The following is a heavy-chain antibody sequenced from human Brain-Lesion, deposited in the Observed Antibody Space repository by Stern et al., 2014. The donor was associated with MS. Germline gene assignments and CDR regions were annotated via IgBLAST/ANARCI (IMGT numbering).Heavy chain of an antibody. V-gene: IGHV5-51*01. CDR1: GYRFTSNG. J-gene: IGHJ4*02. D-gene: IGHD6-6*01. Sequence: EVQLVESGAEVKKPGESLKISCKGSGYRFTSNGIGWVRQMPGKGLEGLGIIWPGDSDARYSPSFQGQVTISADKSISTAYLQWSSLQASDTAMYYCARRGDSSSSGFDYWGQGTLVIVSS. CDR2: IWPGDSDA. CDR3: ARRGDSSSSGFDY.